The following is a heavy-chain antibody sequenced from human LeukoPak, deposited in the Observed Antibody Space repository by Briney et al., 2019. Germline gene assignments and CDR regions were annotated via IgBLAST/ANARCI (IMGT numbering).Heavy chain of an antibody. CDR2: IYPSGNI. CDR3: ARTSVSGDGYKVGYFDY. J-gene: IGHJ4*02. D-gene: IGHD5-24*01. V-gene: IGHV3-53*01. Sequence: PGGSLRLSCAASGLTFSNSYMSWVRQAPGKGLEWVSLIYPSGNIYYAASVKGRLTISRDNSKNTLFLQMNSVRAEDTAIYYCARTSVSGDGYKVGYFDYWGQGTLVTVSS. CDR1: GLTFSNSY.